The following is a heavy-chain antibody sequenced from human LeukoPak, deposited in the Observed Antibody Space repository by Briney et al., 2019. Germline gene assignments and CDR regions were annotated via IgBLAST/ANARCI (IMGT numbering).Heavy chain of an antibody. V-gene: IGHV4-34*01. J-gene: IGHJ5*02. CDR3: ARLFGSYYDFWSGYYEESWFDP. CDR1: GGSFSGYY. CDR2: INHSGST. Sequence: SSETLSLTCAVYGGSFSGYYWSWIRQPPGKGLEWIGEINHSGSTNYNPSLKSRVTISVDTSKNQFSLKLSSVTAADTAVYYCARLFGSYYDFWSGYYEESWFDPWGQGTLITVSS. D-gene: IGHD3-3*01.